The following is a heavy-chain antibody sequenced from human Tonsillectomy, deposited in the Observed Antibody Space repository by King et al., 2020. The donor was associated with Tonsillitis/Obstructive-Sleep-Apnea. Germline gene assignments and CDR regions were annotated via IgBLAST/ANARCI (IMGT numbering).Heavy chain of an antibody. D-gene: IGHD6-13*01. J-gene: IGHJ4*02. CDR3: ARHGYSSSWSHFDY. CDR2: IYYSGST. CDR1: GGSISSYY. Sequence: VQLQESGPGLVKPSETLSLTCTVSGGSISSYYWSWIRQPPGKGLEWIGYIYYSGSTNYNPSLKSRVTISVDTSKNQFSLKLSSVTAADTAVHYCARHGYSSSWSHFDYWGQGTLVTVSS. V-gene: IGHV4-59*08.